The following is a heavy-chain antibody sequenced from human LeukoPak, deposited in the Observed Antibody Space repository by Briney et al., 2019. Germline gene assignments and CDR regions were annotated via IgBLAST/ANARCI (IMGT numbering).Heavy chain of an antibody. CDR3: ARGRSYYYDSSGYLQFDY. J-gene: IGHJ4*02. Sequence: SETLSLTCNVSGDFVNSNTYYWGWIRQPPGKGLEWIGYIYYSGSTNYNPSLKSRVTISVDTSKNQFSLKLSSVTAADTAVYYCARGRSYYYDSSGYLQFDYWGQGTLVTVSS. V-gene: IGHV4-61*01. CDR2: IYYSGST. CDR1: GDFVNSNTYY. D-gene: IGHD3-22*01.